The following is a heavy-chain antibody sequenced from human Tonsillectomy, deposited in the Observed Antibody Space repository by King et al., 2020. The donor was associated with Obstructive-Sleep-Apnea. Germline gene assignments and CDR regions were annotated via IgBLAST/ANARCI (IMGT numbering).Heavy chain of an antibody. J-gene: IGHJ6*02. D-gene: IGHD1-14*01. V-gene: IGHV3-33*06. CDR3: TKVLSSGWTGSHSMDV. Sequence: VQLVESGGGVVQPGRSLRLSCAASGFTFSTYGMHWVRQAPGKGLEWVAIIWYDGTNKYYADSVKGRFTFSRDNSKNTLYLQMNSLRAKATAVYYWTKVLSSGWTGSHSMDVWGQGTTVTVSS. CDR1: GFTFSTYG. CDR2: IWYDGTNK.